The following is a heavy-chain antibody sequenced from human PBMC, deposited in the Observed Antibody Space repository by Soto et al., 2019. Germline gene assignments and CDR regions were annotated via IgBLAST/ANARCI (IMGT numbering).Heavy chain of an antibody. CDR3: VRGGGGGLFDP. CDR2: IWYDGSNK. V-gene: IGHV3-33*01. Sequence: GGSLRLSCAASGFTFSSYGMHWVRQAPGKGLEWVAVIWYDGSNKYYADSVKGRFTISRDNAKRSLYLQMMSLTAEDTAIYYCVRGGGGGLFDPWGQGTMVTVYS. CDR1: GFTFSSYG. D-gene: IGHD2-15*01. J-gene: IGHJ5*02.